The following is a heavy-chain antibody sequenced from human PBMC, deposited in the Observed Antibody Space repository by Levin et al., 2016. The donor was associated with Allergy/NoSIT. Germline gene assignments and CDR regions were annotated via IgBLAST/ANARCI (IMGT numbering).Heavy chain of an antibody. J-gene: IGHJ4*02. CDR1: GYTFTGYY. V-gene: IGHV1-69*10. CDR3: ARRQGDHGDY. Sequence: SVKVSCKASGYTFTGYYMHWVRQAPGQGLEWMGGIIPILGIANYAQKFQGRVTITADESTSTAYMELSSLRSEDTAVYYCARRQGDHGDYWGQGTLVTVSS. D-gene: IGHD2-21*02. CDR2: IIPILGIA.